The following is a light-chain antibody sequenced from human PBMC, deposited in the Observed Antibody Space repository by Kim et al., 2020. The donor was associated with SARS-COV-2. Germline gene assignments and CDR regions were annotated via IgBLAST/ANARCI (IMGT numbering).Light chain of an antibody. CDR1: QSLLHSIGYNY. V-gene: IGKV2-28*01. CDR2: LGS. CDR3: MQALQTPLT. Sequence: DIVMTQSPLSLPVTPGEPASISCRSSQSLLHSIGYNYLDWYLQKPGQSPQLLIYLGSNRASGVPDRFSGSGSGTDFTLKISGVEAEDFGVYYCMQALQTPLTFGGGTKVDIK. J-gene: IGKJ4*01.